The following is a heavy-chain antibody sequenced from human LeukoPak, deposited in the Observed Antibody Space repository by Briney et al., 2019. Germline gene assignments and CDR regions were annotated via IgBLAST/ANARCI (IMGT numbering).Heavy chain of an antibody. V-gene: IGHV4-39*07. Sequence: NASETLSLTCTVSGGSISSSSYYWGWIRQPPGKGLEWIGSIYYSGSTYYNPSLKSRVTISVDTSKNQFSLKLSSVTAADTAVYYCARGPYYDGSGSFDYWGQGTLVTVSS. D-gene: IGHD3-22*01. CDR3: ARGPYYDGSGSFDY. CDR1: GGSISSSSYY. J-gene: IGHJ4*02. CDR2: IYYSGST.